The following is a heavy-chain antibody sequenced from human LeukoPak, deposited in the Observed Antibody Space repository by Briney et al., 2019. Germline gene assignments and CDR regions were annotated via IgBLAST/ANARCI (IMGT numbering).Heavy chain of an antibody. D-gene: IGHD3-3*01. CDR2: INPNNGGT. J-gene: IGHJ4*02. V-gene: IGHV1-2*02. CDR3: ATRGQWLLSFDY. CDR1: GYTFTGYY. Sequence: ASVKVSCRASGYTFTGYYMHWVRQAPGQGLEWMGWINPNNGGTNCAQKFQGRVTMTRDTSISTAYMELSRLRSEDTAVYYCATRGQWLLSFDYWGQGTLVTVSS.